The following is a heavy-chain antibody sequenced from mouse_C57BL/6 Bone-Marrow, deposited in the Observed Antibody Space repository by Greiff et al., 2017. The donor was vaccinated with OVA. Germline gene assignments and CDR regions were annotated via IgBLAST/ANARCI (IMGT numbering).Heavy chain of an antibody. Sequence: DVKLVESGGDLVKPGGSLKLSCAASGFTFSSYGMSWVRQTPDKRLEWVATISSGGSYTYYPDSVKGRFTISRDNAKNTLYLQMSSLKSEDTAMYYCARLRYSNYVAYWGQRTLVTVSA. CDR3: ARLRYSNYVAY. J-gene: IGHJ3*01. CDR2: ISSGGSYT. CDR1: GFTFSSYG. D-gene: IGHD2-5*01. V-gene: IGHV5-6*02.